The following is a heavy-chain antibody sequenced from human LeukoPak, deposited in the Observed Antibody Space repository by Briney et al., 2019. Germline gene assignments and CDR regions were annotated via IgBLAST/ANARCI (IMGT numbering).Heavy chain of an antibody. D-gene: IGHD3-16*01. CDR2: ISGSGGST. J-gene: IGHJ4*02. V-gene: IGHV3-23*01. Sequence: QPGGSLRLPCAAPGFTFNSYAMSWVRQAPRKGLEWVSAISGSGGSTYYADSVKGRFTISRDNSKNTLYLQMNSLRAEDTAVYYCAKDHMGDLYYFDYWGQGTLVTVSS. CDR3: AKDHMGDLYYFDY. CDR1: GFTFNSYA.